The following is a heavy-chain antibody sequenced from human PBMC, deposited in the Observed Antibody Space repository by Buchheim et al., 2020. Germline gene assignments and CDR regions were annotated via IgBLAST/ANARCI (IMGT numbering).Heavy chain of an antibody. CDR2: LSYSGST. CDR1: GGSISSGTYN. D-gene: IGHD6-13*01. V-gene: IGHV4-39*07. Sequence: QLQLQESGPGLVKPAETLSLTCNVSGGSISSGTYNWGWIRQPPGKGLEWIGSLSYSGSTYYKPSLKSRVTISVDTSKNQFSLKLSSVTAADTALYYCATLGYTSRVDYWGQGTL. J-gene: IGHJ4*02. CDR3: ATLGYTSRVDY.